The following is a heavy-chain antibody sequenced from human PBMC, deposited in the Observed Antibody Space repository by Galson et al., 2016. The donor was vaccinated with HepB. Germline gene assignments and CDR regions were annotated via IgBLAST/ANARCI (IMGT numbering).Heavy chain of an antibody. D-gene: IGHD3-10*01. V-gene: IGHV3-23*01. J-gene: IGHJ5*02. CDR3: AKNLGVSLYNWFDR. CDR1: GFTFSTYA. CDR2: IMHSDGDT. Sequence: SLRLSCAASGFTFSTYAMTWVRQAPGKGLEWVSSIMHSDGDTHYADSVKGRFTISRDNSKNTLYLQMNSLRAEDTAVYYCAKNLGVSLYNWFDRWGQGTLVTVSS.